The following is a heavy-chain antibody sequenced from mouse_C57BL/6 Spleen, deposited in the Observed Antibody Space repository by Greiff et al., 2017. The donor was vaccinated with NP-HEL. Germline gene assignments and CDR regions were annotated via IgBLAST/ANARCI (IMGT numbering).Heavy chain of an antibody. CDR2: ISDGGSYT. V-gene: IGHV5-4*01. D-gene: IGHD2-13*01. J-gene: IGHJ4*01. CDR3: ARDRSDYVEGYARDY. CDR1: GFTFSSYA. Sequence: EVKLVESRGGLVKPGGSLKLSCAASGFTFSSYAMSWVRQTPEKRLEWVATISDGGSYTYYPDNVKGRFTLSRDNAKNNLYLQMSHLKSEDTAMYYCARDRSDYVEGYARDYWGQGTSVTVSS.